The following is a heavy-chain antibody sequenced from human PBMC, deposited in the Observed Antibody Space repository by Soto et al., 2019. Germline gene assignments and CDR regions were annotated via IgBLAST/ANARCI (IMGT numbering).Heavy chain of an antibody. CDR1: GGSISNSSYL. CDR3: SRIAVSGPITGFDY. V-gene: IGHV4-39*01. J-gene: IGHJ4*02. D-gene: IGHD6-19*01. CDR2: VSDSGST. Sequence: QLQLQESGPRLVKPSETLSLTCTVSGGSISNSSYLWGWIRQPPGKGLQWIGSVSDSGSTYYNPSLKSRVTISVDTSKTQSSLRLSSVTAADTAVYYCSRIAVSGPITGFDYWGQGALVTVSS.